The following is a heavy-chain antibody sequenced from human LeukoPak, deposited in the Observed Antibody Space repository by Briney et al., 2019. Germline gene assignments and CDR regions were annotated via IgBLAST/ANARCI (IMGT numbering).Heavy chain of an antibody. CDR1: GYSISSGYY. D-gene: IGHD2-15*01. CDR3: ASSDCSGGSCYFDY. CDR2: IYHSGST. V-gene: IGHV4-38-2*01. Sequence: PSETLSLTCAVSGYSISSGYYWGWIRQPPGKGLAWIGSIYHSGSTYYNPSLKSRVTISVDTSKNQFSLKLSSVTAADTAVYYCASSDCSGGSCYFDYWGQGTLVTVSS. J-gene: IGHJ4*02.